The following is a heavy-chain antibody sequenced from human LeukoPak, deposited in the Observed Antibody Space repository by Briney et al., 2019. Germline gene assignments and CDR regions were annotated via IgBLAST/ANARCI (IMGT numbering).Heavy chain of an antibody. CDR3: AKHPSITMIVVVK. CDR2: ISGSGGST. V-gene: IGHV3-23*01. D-gene: IGHD3-22*01. J-gene: IGHJ4*02. Sequence: GGSLRLSCAASGFTFSSYSMNWVRQAPGKGLEWVSAISGSGGSTYYADSVKGRFTISRDNSKNTLYLQMNSLRAEDTAVYYCAKHPSITMIVVVKWGQGTLVTVSS. CDR1: GFTFSSYS.